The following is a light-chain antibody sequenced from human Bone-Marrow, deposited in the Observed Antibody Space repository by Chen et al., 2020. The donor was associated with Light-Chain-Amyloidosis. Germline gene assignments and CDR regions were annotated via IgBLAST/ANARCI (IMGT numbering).Light chain of an antibody. CDR2: EDD. Sequence: NFMLTQPHSVSESPGKTVIISCTRSSGSIATNYVQGYQQRPGSSPTTVIYEDDQRPSGVPDRFSGSMGRSCNSASLTISGLTTEDEADYDCQSYRGRSQGVFGGGNKLTVL. V-gene: IGLV6-57*01. CDR3: QSYRGRSQGV. CDR1: SGSIATNY. J-gene: IGLJ3*02.